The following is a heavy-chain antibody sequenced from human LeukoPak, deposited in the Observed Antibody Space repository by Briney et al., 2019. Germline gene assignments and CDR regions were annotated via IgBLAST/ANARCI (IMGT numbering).Heavy chain of an antibody. CDR2: VYSSGII. J-gene: IGHJ5*02. D-gene: IGHD2-2*02. Sequence: ETLSLTCAVYGGSFSGYYWSWIRQAPGKGLEWIASVYSSGIIYYNPSLKSRVTISVDTSQNQFFLKMESVSAADTAVYYCARHPHCSSGSCYSWFDPWGQGILVTVS. V-gene: IGHV4-34*01. CDR3: ARHPHCSSGSCYSWFDP. CDR1: GGSFSGYY.